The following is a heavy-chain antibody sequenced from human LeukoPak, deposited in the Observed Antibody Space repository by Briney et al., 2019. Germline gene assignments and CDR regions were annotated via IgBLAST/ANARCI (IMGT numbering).Heavy chain of an antibody. CDR3: AREKQQLVPCYGMDV. J-gene: IGHJ6*02. D-gene: IGHD6-13*01. CDR2: INPNSGGT. CDR1: GYTFTGYY. V-gene: IGHV1-2*02. Sequence: GASLKVSCKASGYTFTGYYMHWVRQAPGQGLEWMGWINPNSGGTNYAQKFQGRVTMTRDTSISTAYMELSRLRSDDTAVYYCAREKQQLVPCYGMDVWGQGTTVTVSS.